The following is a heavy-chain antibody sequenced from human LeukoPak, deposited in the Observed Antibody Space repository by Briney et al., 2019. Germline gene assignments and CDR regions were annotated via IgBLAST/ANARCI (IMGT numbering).Heavy chain of an antibody. D-gene: IGHD5-12*01. V-gene: IGHV1-46*01. CDR3: ARVTALIVASMDV. CDR2: INPSGGST. Sequence: ASVKVSCKASGYTFTSYYMHWVRQAPGQGLEWMGIINPSGGSTSYAQKFQGRVTMTRDMSTSTVYMELSSLRSDDTAVYYCARVTALIVASMDVWGKGTTVTVSS. J-gene: IGHJ6*03. CDR1: GYTFTSYY.